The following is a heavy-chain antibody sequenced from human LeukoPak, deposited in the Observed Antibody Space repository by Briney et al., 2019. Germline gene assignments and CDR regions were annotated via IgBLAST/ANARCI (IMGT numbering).Heavy chain of an antibody. D-gene: IGHD5-18*01. CDR3: ARDLARGYSYGYNAFDI. CDR1: GYNFNSYG. Sequence: ASVTVSFKASGYNFNSYGIGWVRQAPRQGLAWMGWITAGNGNTNYAQKVQGRVTMTTDTSTSTAYMELRSLRSDDTAVYFCARDLARGYSYGYNAFDIWGQGTMVTVSS. CDR2: ITAGNGNT. J-gene: IGHJ3*02. V-gene: IGHV1-18*01.